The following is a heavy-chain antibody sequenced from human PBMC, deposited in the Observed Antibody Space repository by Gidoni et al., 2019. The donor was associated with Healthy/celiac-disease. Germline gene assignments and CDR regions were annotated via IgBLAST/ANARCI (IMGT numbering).Heavy chain of an antibody. V-gene: IGHV4-59*01. J-gene: IGHJ4*02. CDR2: IYYSGST. CDR1: GSSISSYY. CDR3: ARGYYDILTGYFTYFDY. Sequence: QVQLQESGPGLVKPSETLSLTCTVSGSSISSYYWSWIRQPPGKGLEWIGYIYYSGSTNYNPSRKSRVTISVDTSKNQFSLKLSSVTAADTAVYYCARGYYDILTGYFTYFDYWGQGTLVTVSS. D-gene: IGHD3-9*01.